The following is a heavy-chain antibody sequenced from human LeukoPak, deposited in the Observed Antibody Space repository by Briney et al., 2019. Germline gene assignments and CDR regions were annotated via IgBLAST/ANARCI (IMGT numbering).Heavy chain of an antibody. J-gene: IGHJ5*02. D-gene: IGHD3-22*01. CDR3: AREVGYYYDSSGYP. CDR1: GFTFTSYS. V-gene: IGHV3-21*01. CDR2: ISSSISYI. Sequence: GGSLRLSCAASGFTFTSYSTNWVCQTPGKGLEWVSSISSSISYIYYTDSVKGRFTISTDNAKNSLYLQMNSLRAEDTAVYYCAREVGYYYDSSGYPWGQGTLVTVSS.